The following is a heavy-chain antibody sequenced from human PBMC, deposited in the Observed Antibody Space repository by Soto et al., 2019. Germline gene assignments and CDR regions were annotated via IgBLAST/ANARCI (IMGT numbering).Heavy chain of an antibody. J-gene: IGHJ5*02. D-gene: IGHD6-13*01. V-gene: IGHV3-21*01. CDR1: GFTFRSFT. CDR2: ISSNSAYI. Sequence: GGSLRLSCAASGFTFRSFTMNWVRQAPGKGLEWVSTISSNSAYIYYTDTLRGRFTISRDNAKNSLHLQMNSLRAEDTAVYYCTRDASRDSSARGWFDPWGPGTLVTVSS. CDR3: TRDASRDSSARGWFDP.